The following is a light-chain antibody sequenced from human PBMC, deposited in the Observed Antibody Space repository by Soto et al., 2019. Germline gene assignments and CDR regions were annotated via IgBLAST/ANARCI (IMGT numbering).Light chain of an antibody. V-gene: IGKV1-39*01. CDR3: QQCYTYPLT. J-gene: IGKJ4*01. Sequence: DIQMTQSPSSLSASVGDRVTITCRASQNISSYLNWYQQKPGKAPKLLIYAASTLKSGVPSGFSGSGSGADFTLTISSLQPEDFATYYCQQCYTYPLTFGGGTKVEIK. CDR1: QNISSY. CDR2: AAS.